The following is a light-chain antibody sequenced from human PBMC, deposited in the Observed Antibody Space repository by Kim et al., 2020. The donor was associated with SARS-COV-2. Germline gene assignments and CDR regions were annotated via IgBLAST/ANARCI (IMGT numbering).Light chain of an antibody. CDR1: SSDVGGYEF. J-gene: IGLJ3*02. CDR2: DVT. Sequence: GQSVTISCTGTSSDVGGYEFVSWYQQYPGKAPKLMIYDVTKRPSGVPDRFSGSKSGNTASLTISGLQAEDEADYYCCSYAGSFTWVFGGGTQLTVL. V-gene: IGLV2-11*01. CDR3: CSYAGSFTWV.